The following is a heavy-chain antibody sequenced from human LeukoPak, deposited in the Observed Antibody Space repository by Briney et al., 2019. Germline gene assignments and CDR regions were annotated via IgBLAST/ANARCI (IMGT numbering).Heavy chain of an antibody. V-gene: IGHV4-59*08. CDR1: GGSISNYY. Sequence: SETLSLTCTVSGGSISNYYWSWIRQPPGKALEWIAYIYYTGSTNYNPSLKSRVTISIDTSKNQFSLKLSSVTAADTAVYYCARYYTSGLDYWGQGTLVTVSS. J-gene: IGHJ4*02. CDR3: ARYYTSGLDY. CDR2: IYYTGST. D-gene: IGHD3-10*01.